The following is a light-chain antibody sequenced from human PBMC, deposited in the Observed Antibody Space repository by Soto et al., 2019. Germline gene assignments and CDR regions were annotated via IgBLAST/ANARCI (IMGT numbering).Light chain of an antibody. Sequence: EIVLTQSPGTLSLSPEERATLSCRASQSVSSNYLAWYQQKPGQAPRLLIYVASSRATGIPDRFSGSGSGTDFTLTISRLEPEDFAVYFCQLYGGSPFTFGPGTKVDIK. CDR2: VAS. V-gene: IGKV3-20*01. J-gene: IGKJ3*01. CDR1: QSVSSNY. CDR3: QLYGGSPFT.